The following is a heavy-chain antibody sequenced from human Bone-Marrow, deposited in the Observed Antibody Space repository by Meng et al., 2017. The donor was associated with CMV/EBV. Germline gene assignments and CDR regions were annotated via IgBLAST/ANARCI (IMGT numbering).Heavy chain of an antibody. CDR3: ARDLLGGTKGAFDI. CDR2: IKEDGSEK. D-gene: IGHD1-1*01. V-gene: IGHV3-7*01. J-gene: IGHJ3*02. Sequence: GESLKISCAASGFSFSNYWMTWVRQAPGKGLEWVANIKEDGSEKHYVDSVKGRFTISRDNAKNSLYLQMNSLRVEDTAVYYCARDLLGGTKGAFDIWGQGTLVTVAS. CDR1: GFSFSNYW.